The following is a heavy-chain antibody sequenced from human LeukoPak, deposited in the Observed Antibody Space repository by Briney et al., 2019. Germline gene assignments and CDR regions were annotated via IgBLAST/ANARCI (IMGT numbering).Heavy chain of an antibody. J-gene: IGHJ3*02. Sequence: PSETLSLTCTVSGGSISSSSYYWGWIRQPPGTGLEWIGSIYYSGSTYYNPSLKSRVIISIDTSKNQFSLKLSSVTATDTAVYYCARGLSFEAYDIWGQETMVTVSS. V-gene: IGHV4-39*01. D-gene: IGHD2-21*01. CDR3: ARGLSFEAYDI. CDR1: GGSISSSSYY. CDR2: IYYSGST.